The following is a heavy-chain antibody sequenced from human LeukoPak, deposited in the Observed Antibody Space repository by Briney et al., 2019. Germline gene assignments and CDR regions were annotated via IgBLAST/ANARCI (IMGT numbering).Heavy chain of an antibody. J-gene: IGHJ5*02. CDR3: ARQWSDNYYDILGWFDP. CDR2: IYYSGST. CDR1: GGSISSSSYY. Sequence: SETLSLTCTVSGGSISSSSYYWGWIRQPPGKGLEWIGSIYYSGSTYYNPSLKSRVTISVDTSKNQFSLKLSSVTAADTAVYYCARQWSDNYYDILGWFDPWGQGTLVTVSS. V-gene: IGHV4-39*01. D-gene: IGHD3-22*01.